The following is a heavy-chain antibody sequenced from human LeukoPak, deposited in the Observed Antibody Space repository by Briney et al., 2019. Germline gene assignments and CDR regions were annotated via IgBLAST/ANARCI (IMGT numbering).Heavy chain of an antibody. V-gene: IGHV3-48*03. CDR3: AELGITMIGGV. CDR2: ISSSGSTI. Sequence: GGSLRLSCAASGFSFSSYEMNWVRQAPGKGREWVSYISSSGSTIYYADSVKGRFTISRDNAKNSLYLQMNSLRAEDTAVYYCAELGITMIGGVWGKGTTVTISS. CDR1: GFSFSSYE. J-gene: IGHJ6*04. D-gene: IGHD3-10*02.